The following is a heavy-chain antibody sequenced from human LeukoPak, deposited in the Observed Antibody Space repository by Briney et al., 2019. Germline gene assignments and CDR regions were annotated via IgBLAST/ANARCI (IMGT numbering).Heavy chain of an antibody. CDR3: ARHDSATYYTSAFDI. CDR2: IYYSGST. J-gene: IGHJ3*02. D-gene: IGHD1-26*01. Sequence: SETLSLTCTVSGGSISSYYWSWIRQPPGKGLEWIGHIYYSGSTNYNPSLKSRVTISVDTSKNQFSLKLSSVTAADTAIYYCARHDSATYYTSAFDIWGQGTMVTVSS. V-gene: IGHV4-59*08. CDR1: GGSISSYY.